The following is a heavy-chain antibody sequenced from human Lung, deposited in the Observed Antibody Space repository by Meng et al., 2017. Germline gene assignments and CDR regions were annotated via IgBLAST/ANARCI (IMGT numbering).Heavy chain of an antibody. Sequence: GRLGGAGGCLVKPAGSLTLSGAASGFTFSDYSMSWFRQAPWKWLEWVSSIRSGSSYIYYADSVKGRFTISRDNAKNSLYLHMNSLRVEDTGLYYCARDYGGNSGGYWGQGTLVTVSS. CDR3: ARDYGGNSGGY. CDR1: GFTFSDYS. V-gene: IGHV3-21*03. J-gene: IGHJ4*02. D-gene: IGHD4-23*01. CDR2: IRSGSSYI.